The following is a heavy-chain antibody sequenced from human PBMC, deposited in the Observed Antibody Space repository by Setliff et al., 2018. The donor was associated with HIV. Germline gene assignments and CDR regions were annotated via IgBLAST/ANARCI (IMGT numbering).Heavy chain of an antibody. J-gene: IGHJ4*02. CDR3: AKTPSSGWYSLYLDY. V-gene: IGHV4-39*01. CDR2: FYYSGSS. Sequence: SETLSLTCTVSGDSISRRIYYWGWIRQPPGKGLEWIGNFYYSGSSHYNPSLKSRVTISVDTSKNQFSLKLISVSAADTAVYYCAKTPSSGWYSLYLDYWGQGTLVTVSS. CDR1: GDSISRRIYY. D-gene: IGHD6-19*01.